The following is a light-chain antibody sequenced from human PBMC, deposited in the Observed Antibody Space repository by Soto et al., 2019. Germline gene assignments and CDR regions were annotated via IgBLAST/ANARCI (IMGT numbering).Light chain of an antibody. CDR3: QQSNDLVS. J-gene: IGKJ5*01. V-gene: IGKV1-33*01. CDR2: DAS. Sequence: DIQMTQSPSSLSASVEDRVTITCQASQDINNYVNWYQQKPGKAPKLLIFDASTLKTGVPSRFSGSGSGTDFSFTISSLQPEDIATYYCQQSNDLVSFGQGTRLEI. CDR1: QDINNY.